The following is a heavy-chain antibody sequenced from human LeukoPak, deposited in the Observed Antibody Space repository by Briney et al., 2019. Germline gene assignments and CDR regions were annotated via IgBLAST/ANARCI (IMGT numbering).Heavy chain of an antibody. V-gene: IGHV1-18*01. D-gene: IGHD3-22*01. CDR3: ARARGRRLITTIDY. CDR2: ISAYNGNT. Sequence: ASVKVSCKASGYTFTSYGISWVRQAPGQGLEWMGWISAYNGNTNYAQKLQGRVTMTTDTSTSTAYMELRSLRSDDTAVDYCARARGRRLITTIDYWGQGTLVTVSS. CDR1: GYTFTSYG. J-gene: IGHJ4*02.